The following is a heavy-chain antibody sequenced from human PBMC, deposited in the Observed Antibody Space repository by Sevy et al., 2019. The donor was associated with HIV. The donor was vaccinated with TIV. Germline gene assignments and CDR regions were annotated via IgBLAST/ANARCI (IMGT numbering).Heavy chain of an antibody. CDR2: IRSKDYGGAT. CDR1: GFTFGDYA. J-gene: IGHJ4*02. Sequence: GGSLRLSCTGSGFTFGDYAMSWFRQAPGMGLEWVGFIRSKDYGGATEYAASVKVRFTISRDDSKSIADLQMNSLKTDDTAVYYCTRGYYYDSSGYSDYWGQGTLVTVSS. V-gene: IGHV3-49*03. CDR3: TRGYYYDSSGYSDY. D-gene: IGHD3-22*01.